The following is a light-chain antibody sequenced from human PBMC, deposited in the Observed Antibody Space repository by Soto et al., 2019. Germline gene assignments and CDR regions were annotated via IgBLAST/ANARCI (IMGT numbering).Light chain of an antibody. CDR1: SSDVGGYNY. J-gene: IGLJ1*01. CDR2: EVS. Sequence: TQPPSASGSPGQSVTISCTGTSSDVGGYNYVSWYQQHPGKAPKLMIYEVSERPSGVPDRFSGSKSSNTASLTVSGLQAEDEADYYCSSYAGSNNFVFGTGTKVTVL. CDR3: SSYAGSNNFV. V-gene: IGLV2-8*01.